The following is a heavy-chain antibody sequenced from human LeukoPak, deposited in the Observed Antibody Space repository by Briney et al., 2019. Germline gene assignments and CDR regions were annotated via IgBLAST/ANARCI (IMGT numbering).Heavy chain of an antibody. CDR2: IYSDGTT. CDR1: GASINSRDYY. Sequence: SETLSLTCTVSGASINSRDYYWGWIRQPPGQGLEWIGSIYSDGTTYYNPSLKSRVSISADTSKNHFSLWLSSVAAADMAVYYCAKHRGSFFEAFDIWGQGTAVSVSS. D-gene: IGHD1-26*01. V-gene: IGHV4-39*01. J-gene: IGHJ3*02. CDR3: AKHRGSFFEAFDI.